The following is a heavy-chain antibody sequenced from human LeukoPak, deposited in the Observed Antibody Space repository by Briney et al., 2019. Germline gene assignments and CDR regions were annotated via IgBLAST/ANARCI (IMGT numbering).Heavy chain of an antibody. CDR1: GYTFTGYY. CDR2: INPNSGGT. D-gene: IGHD1-1*01. J-gene: IGHJ4*02. V-gene: IGHV1-2*02. CDR3: AREEGWNDLDYFDY. Sequence: GASVKVSCKASGYTFTGYYMHWVRQAPGQGLEWMGWINPNSGGTNYAQKFQGRVTMTRDTSISTAYVELSRLRSDDTAVYYCAREEGWNDLDYFDYWGQGTLVTVSS.